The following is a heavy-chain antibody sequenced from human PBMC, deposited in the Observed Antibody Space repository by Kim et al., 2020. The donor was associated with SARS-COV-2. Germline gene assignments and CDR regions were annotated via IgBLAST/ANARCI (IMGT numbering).Heavy chain of an antibody. D-gene: IGHD3-10*02. V-gene: IGHV1-18*01. CDR3: ARLVMFPWFDT. Sequence: NYAQKRQGRVTMTTDTSTSTAYMELRSLRSDDRAVYYCARLVMFPWFDTWGQGTLVTVSS. J-gene: IGHJ5*02.